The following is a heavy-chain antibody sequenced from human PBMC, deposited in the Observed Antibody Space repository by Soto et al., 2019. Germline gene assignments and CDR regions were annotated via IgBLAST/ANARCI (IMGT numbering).Heavy chain of an antibody. V-gene: IGHV3-9*01. Sequence: GGSLRLSCAASGFTFDDYAMHWVRQAPGKGLEWVSGISWSGGSIDYPDSVKGRFTISRDNAKNTLYLQMNNLRAEDTALYYCAKVPLKPQVFDYWGQGTLVTVSS. CDR1: GFTFDDYA. CDR2: ISWSGGSI. CDR3: AKVPLKPQVFDY. J-gene: IGHJ4*02.